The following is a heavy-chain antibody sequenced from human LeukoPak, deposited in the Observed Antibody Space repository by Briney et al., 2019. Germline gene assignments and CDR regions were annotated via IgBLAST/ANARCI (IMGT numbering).Heavy chain of an antibody. J-gene: IGHJ6*02. CDR3: ARGATDDGRYYYYGMDV. V-gene: IGHV1-69*05. Sequence: ASVKVSCKASGGTFSSYAISWVRQAPGQGLEWMGGIIPIFGTANYAQKLQGRVTMTTDTSTSTAYMELRSLRSDDTAVYYCARGATDDGRYYYYGMDVWGQGTTVTVSS. CDR1: GGTFSSYA. CDR2: IIPIFGTA. D-gene: IGHD4-17*01.